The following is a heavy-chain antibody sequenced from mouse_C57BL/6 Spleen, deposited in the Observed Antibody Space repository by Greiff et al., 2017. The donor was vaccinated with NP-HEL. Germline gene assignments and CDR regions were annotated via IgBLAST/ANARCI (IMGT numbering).Heavy chain of an antibody. Sequence: QVQLQQPGAELVRPGSSVKLSCKASGYTFTGYWMHWVKQRPIQGLEWIGNIDPSDSETHYNQKFKDKATLTVDKSSSTAYMQLSSLTSEDSAVYYCARIYYYGSSYAWFAYWGQGTLVTVSA. CDR3: ARIYYYGSSYAWFAY. CDR1: GYTFTGYW. J-gene: IGHJ3*01. D-gene: IGHD1-1*01. CDR2: IDPSDSET. V-gene: IGHV1-52*01.